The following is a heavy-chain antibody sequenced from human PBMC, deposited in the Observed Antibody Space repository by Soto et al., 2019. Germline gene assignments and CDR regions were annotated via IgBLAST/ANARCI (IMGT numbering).Heavy chain of an antibody. V-gene: IGHV1-3*01. Sequence: QVQLVQSGAEVKKPGASVKVSCKASGYTFTNYAIHWVRQAPGLGLEWMGWINGGKGNTEYSQKFQARVTMTRDTSASTAYMELTSRRFEDTAVYYCARMVLGSGGWYDPWGQGTLVNVSS. CDR2: INGGKGNT. D-gene: IGHD3-10*01. J-gene: IGHJ5*02. CDR1: GYTFTNYA. CDR3: ARMVLGSGGWYDP.